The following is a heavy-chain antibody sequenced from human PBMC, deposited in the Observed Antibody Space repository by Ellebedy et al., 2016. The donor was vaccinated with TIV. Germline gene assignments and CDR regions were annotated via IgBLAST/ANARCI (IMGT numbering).Heavy chain of an antibody. Sequence: PGGSLRLSCAASGFTFSSYWMHWVRQAPGKGLEWVANIKQDGSERNFVDSVKGRFTISRDNAKNSLYLQLNNLRAEDTAVYYCAKALDSWGQGTLVTVSS. CDR2: IKQDGSER. J-gene: IGHJ4*02. CDR1: GFTFSSYW. CDR3: AKALDS. V-gene: IGHV3-7*01.